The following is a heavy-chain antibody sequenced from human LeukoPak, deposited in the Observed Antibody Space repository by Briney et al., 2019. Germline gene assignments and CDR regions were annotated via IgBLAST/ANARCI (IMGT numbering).Heavy chain of an antibody. Sequence: SETLSLTCAVSGGSISSSNWWSWVRQPPGKGLEWIGEIYHSGSTNYNPSLKSRVTISVDKSKNQFSLKLSSVTAADTAVYYCARHPYYDFWSGYYRIDYWGQGTLVTVSS. V-gene: IGHV4-4*02. CDR2: IYHSGST. CDR3: ARHPYYDFWSGYYRIDY. CDR1: GGSISSSNW. D-gene: IGHD3-3*01. J-gene: IGHJ4*02.